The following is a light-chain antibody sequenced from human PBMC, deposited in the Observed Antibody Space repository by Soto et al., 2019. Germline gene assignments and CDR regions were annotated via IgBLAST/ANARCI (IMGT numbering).Light chain of an antibody. J-gene: IGLJ2*01. CDR2: ENN. CDR1: SSNIGNNY. CDR3: GTWDSSLSAVV. V-gene: IGLV1-51*02. Sequence: QSVLTQPPSVSAAPGQKVTISCSGSSSNIGNNYVSWSQQLPGTAPKLLIYENNKRPSGIPDRFSGSKSGTSATLGITGLQTGDEADYYCGTWDSSLSAVVFGGGTQLTVL.